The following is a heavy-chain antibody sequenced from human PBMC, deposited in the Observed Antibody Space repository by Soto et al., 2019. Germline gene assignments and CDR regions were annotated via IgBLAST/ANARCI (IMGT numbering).Heavy chain of an antibody. CDR1: GFTFSSYS. Sequence: GGSLRLSCAASGFTFSSYSMNWVRQAPGKGLEWVSSISSSSSYIYYADSVKGRFTISRDNAKNSLYLQMNSLRAEDTAVYYCARVYPYSTYCSSTSCYAVAFDIWGQGTMVTVSS. D-gene: IGHD2-2*01. CDR3: ARVYPYSTYCSSTSCYAVAFDI. J-gene: IGHJ3*02. CDR2: ISSSSSYI. V-gene: IGHV3-21*01.